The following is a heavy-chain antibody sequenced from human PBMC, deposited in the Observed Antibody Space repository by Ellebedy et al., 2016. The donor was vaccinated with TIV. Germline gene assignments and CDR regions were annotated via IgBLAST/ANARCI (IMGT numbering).Heavy chain of an antibody. CDR2: INAYNGNT. CDR3: ARDLGRLQVAELFGFDF. CDR1: GYTFTSYG. V-gene: IGHV1-18*01. Sequence: ASVKVSXXASGYTFTSYGVSWVRQAPGQGLEWMGWINAYNGNTNYAQKLQGRVTMTTDTSTTTAYMELRSLRSDDTAVYYCARDLGRLQVAELFGFDFWGQGVLVTVSS. D-gene: IGHD3-10*01. J-gene: IGHJ4*02.